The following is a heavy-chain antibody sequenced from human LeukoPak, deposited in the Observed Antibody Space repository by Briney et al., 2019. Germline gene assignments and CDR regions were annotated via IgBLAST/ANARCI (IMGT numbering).Heavy chain of an antibody. CDR1: GYSFTSYW. Sequence: GESLKISCKGSGYSFTSYWIGWVRQMPGKGLEWMGIIYPGDSDTKYSPSFQGQVTISADNSISTAYLQWSSLGASDTATYYYVRPTNYYESSGYFFDYWGQGTVVTVSS. D-gene: IGHD3-22*01. J-gene: IGHJ4*02. V-gene: IGHV5-51*01. CDR2: IYPGDSDT. CDR3: VRPTNYYESSGYFFDY.